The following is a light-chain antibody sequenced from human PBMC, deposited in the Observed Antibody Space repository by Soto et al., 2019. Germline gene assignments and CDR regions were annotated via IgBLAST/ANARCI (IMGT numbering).Light chain of an antibody. V-gene: IGKV3-20*01. J-gene: IGKJ1*01. CDR2: DTS. CDR3: QQCGSSPS. Sequence: EIVLTQSPGTLSLSPGERATLSCGASQSVSSSYLAWYQQKPGQAPRLLIYDTSSRATGIPDRFSGSGSGTDFTLAISRLEPEDFAVYYCQQCGSSPSFGQGTKVELK. CDR1: QSVSSSY.